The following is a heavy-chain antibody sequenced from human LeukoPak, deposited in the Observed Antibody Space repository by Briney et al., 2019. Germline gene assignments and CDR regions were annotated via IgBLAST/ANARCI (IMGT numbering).Heavy chain of an antibody. V-gene: IGHV3-7*01. D-gene: IGHD2-15*01. J-gene: IGHJ4*02. CDR1: GLSFSAYW. CDR2: INPAGRET. Sequence: GGSLRLSCAVSGLSFSAYWMTWVRQAPGTGLGWVANINPAGRETYYVDSVKGRFSISRDNAKQLVYLQMNSLRAEDTAVYHCARFGYVAAVDVWGQGTPVTVSS. CDR3: ARFGYVAAVDV.